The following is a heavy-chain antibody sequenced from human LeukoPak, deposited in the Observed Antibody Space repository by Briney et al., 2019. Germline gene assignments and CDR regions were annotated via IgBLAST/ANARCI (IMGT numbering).Heavy chain of an antibody. D-gene: IGHD1-20*01. V-gene: IGHV4-59*08. J-gene: IGHJ4*02. CDR1: GGSISSYY. Sequence: SETLSLTCTVSGGSISSYYWSWIRQPPGKGLEWIGYIYYSGSTNYNPSLKSRVTISVDTSKNLFSLKLRSVTAADTAVYYCTRRITGTTSDSFDYWGQGILVTVSS. CDR2: IYYSGST. CDR3: TRRITGTTSDSFDY.